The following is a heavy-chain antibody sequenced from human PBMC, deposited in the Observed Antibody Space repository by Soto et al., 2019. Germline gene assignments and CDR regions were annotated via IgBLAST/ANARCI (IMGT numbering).Heavy chain of an antibody. J-gene: IGHJ6*02. D-gene: IGHD1-1*01. Sequence: EVQLLESGGGLVQPGESLRLSCAASGFTFGNYFMNWVRQAPGKGLEWVSDISSNGGRTHYADSVRGRFTISRDNSRNTLYLQMSSLIAEDTALYYCAKDLHWYGMDVWGQGTTVTVTS. V-gene: IGHV3-23*01. CDR1: GFTFGNYF. CDR2: ISSNGGRT. CDR3: AKDLHWYGMDV.